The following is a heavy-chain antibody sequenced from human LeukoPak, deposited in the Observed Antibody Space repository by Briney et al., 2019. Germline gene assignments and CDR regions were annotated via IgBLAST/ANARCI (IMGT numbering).Heavy chain of an antibody. CDR2: ISGSGGNT. D-gene: IGHD2-2*01. Sequence: GGSLRLSCAASGFTFSSYGMSWVRQAPGKGLEWVSAISGSGGNTYYADSVKGRFTISRDNSKNTLYLQMNSLRAEDTAVYYCAKSHTSSYEENWDQGTLVTVSS. V-gene: IGHV3-23*01. J-gene: IGHJ4*02. CDR3: AKSHTSSYEEN. CDR1: GFTFSSYG.